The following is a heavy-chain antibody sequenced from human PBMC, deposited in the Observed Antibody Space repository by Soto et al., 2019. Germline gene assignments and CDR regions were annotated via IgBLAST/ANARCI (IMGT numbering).Heavy chain of an antibody. J-gene: IGHJ6*03. Sequence: QEYLVESGGDLVKPGGSLRLSCAASGFSFSDYYMSWVRQAPGKGLEWILYIGTSTGTIYYADSVKGRFTISSDSANNSLYLPMKSLRVEDTAVYYCVRRRDYLDVWGKGTTVTVSS. CDR3: VRRRDYLDV. CDR1: GFSFSDYY. CDR2: IGTSTGTI. V-gene: IGHV3-11*01.